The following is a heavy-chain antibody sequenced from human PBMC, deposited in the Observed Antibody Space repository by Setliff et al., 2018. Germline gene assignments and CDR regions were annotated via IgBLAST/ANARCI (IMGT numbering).Heavy chain of an antibody. CDR1: GGSISSGSYY. CDR3: ASELVGAPRVDY. J-gene: IGHJ4*02. Sequence: SETLSLTCTVSGGSISSGSYYWSWIRQPAGKGLEWIGHIYTSGSTNYNPSLKSRVTISVDTSKNQFSLKLSSVTAADTAVYYCASELVGAPRVDYWGQGTLVTSPQ. D-gene: IGHD1-26*01. V-gene: IGHV4-61*09. CDR2: IYTSGST.